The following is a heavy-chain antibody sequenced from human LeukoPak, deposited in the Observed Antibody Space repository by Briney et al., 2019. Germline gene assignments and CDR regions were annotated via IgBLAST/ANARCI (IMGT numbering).Heavy chain of an antibody. D-gene: IGHD6-19*01. Sequence: GGSLRLSCSGSGFTFRSYTMTWVRQAPGKGLEWVSSIDGDGTLKYYADSLKGRFTISRDNANNSVYLQMNSLTADDSGLYFCARDYNSGWFGKGAYWGQGTRVLVSS. J-gene: IGHJ4*02. V-gene: IGHV3-21*06. CDR3: ARDYNSGWFGKGAY. CDR1: GFTFRSYT. CDR2: IDGDGTLK.